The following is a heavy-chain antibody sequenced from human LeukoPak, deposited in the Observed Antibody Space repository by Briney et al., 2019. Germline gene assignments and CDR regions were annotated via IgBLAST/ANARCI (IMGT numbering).Heavy chain of an antibody. J-gene: IGHJ4*02. CDR2: IYWDDDK. Sequence: QSGPTLVNPTQTLTLTCTFSGFSLSTSGVGVGWIRQPPGKALEWLALIYWDDDKRYSPSLKSRLTTTKDTSKNQVVLTMTNMDPVDTATYYCAHRPRPIRGYSSGWYFDYWGQGTLVTVSS. D-gene: IGHD6-19*01. V-gene: IGHV2-5*02. CDR3: AHRPRPIRGYSSGWYFDY. CDR1: GFSLSTSGVG.